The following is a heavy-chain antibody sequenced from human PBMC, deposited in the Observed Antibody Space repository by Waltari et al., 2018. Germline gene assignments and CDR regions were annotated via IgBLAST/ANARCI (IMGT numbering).Heavy chain of an antibody. CDR3: VYDYVWGSYRSPDY. Sequence: EVQLLESGGGLVQPGGSLRLSCAASGFPFRSYAMSWVRPAPGKGLEWVSAISGSGGSTYYADSVKGRFTISRDNSKNTLYLQMNSLRAEDTAVYYCVYDYVWGSYRSPDYWGQGTLVTVSS. CDR2: ISGSGGST. V-gene: IGHV3-23*01. CDR1: GFPFRSYA. J-gene: IGHJ4*02. D-gene: IGHD3-16*02.